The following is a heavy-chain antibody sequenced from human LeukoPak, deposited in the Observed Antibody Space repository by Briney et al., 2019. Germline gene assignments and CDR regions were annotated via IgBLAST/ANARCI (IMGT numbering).Heavy chain of an antibody. D-gene: IGHD2-15*01. CDR2: ISSIGSTI. CDR1: GFTFSSYE. J-gene: IGHJ6*02. CDR3: ATGSSCSGGSCFSHYYYGMDV. V-gene: IGHV3-48*03. Sequence: PGGSLRLSCAASGFTFSSYEMNWVRQAPGKGLEWVSYISSIGSTIYYADSVKGRFTISRDNAKNSLYLQMNSLRAEDTAVYYCATGSSCSGGSCFSHYYYGMDVWGQGTTVTVSS.